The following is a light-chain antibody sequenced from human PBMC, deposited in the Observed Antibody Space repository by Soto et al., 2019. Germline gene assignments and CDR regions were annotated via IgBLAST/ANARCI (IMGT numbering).Light chain of an antibody. V-gene: IGKV3-20*01. CDR3: HQYGSSHS. CDR1: QSVINY. J-gene: IGKJ2*03. CDR2: GVS. Sequence: EVVLTQSPGTLSLSPGERATLSCRASQSVINYLGWHQQKPGQAPRLLIYGVSSRATGIPDRFSGSGSGTDFTLTISRLEPEDFAVYYCHQYGSSHSFGQGTKVDIK.